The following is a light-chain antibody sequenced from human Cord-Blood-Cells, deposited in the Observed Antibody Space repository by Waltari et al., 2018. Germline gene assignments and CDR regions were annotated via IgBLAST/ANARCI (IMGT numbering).Light chain of an antibody. J-gene: IGLJ1*01. CDR1: RSDVGGYNY. V-gene: IGLV2-8*01. CDR2: EVS. CDR3: SSYAGSNNLV. Sequence: QSALTQPPSASGSPGQSVPISCTGTRSDVGGYNYVSWYQQHPGKAPKLMIYEVSKRPSGVPDRFSGSKSGNTASLTVSGLQAEDEADYYCSSYAGSNNLVFGTGTKVTVL.